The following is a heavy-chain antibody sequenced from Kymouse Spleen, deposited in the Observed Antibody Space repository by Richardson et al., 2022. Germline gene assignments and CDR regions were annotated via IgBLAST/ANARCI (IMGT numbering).Heavy chain of an antibody. J-gene: IGHJ4*02. Sequence: QVQLQQWGAGLLKPSETLSLTCAVYGGSFSGYYWSWIRQPPGKGLEWIGEINHSGSTNYNPSLKSRVTISVDTSKNQFSLKLSSVTAADTAVYYCARNSNYVGFDYWGQGTLVTVSS. CDR3: ARNSNYVGFDY. CDR1: GGSFSGYY. V-gene: IGHV4-34*01. CDR2: INHSGST. D-gene: IGHD4-11,IGHD4-11*01.